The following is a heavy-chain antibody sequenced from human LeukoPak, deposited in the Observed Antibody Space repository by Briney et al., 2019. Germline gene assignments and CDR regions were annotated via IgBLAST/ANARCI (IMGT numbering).Heavy chain of an antibody. CDR3: TRDFSAKKATITDI. Sequence: GASMKVSCKASGYIFLDYGISWLRQAPGQGLEWMGWVGPYNGKTKYSQKFQGRVTMTTDTLTNTAFLELTNLRPDDTATYYCTRDFSAKKATITDIWGQGTMVVVSS. J-gene: IGHJ4*02. V-gene: IGHV1-18*01. CDR2: VGPYNGKT. CDR1: GYIFLDYG. D-gene: IGHD4/OR15-4a*01.